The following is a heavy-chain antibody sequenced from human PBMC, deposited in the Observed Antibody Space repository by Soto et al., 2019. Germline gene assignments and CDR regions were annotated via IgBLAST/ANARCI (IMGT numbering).Heavy chain of an antibody. Sequence: GGSLRLSCAASGFTFSSYWMHWVRQAPGKGLVWVSRINSDGSSTSYADSVKGRFTISRDNAKSTLYLQMNSLRAEDTAVYYCARVEHGYYYGMDVWGQGTTVTASS. CDR1: GFTFSSYW. V-gene: IGHV3-74*01. CDR2: INSDGSST. CDR3: ARVEHGYYYGMDV. J-gene: IGHJ6*02.